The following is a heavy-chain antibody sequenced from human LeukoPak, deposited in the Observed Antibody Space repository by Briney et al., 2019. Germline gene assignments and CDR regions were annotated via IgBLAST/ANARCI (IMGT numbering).Heavy chain of an antibody. CDR2: IYSGGST. CDR1: GFTVSSNY. J-gene: IGHJ3*02. CDR3: ARDEYYDSSGFDAFDI. Sequence: GGSLRLSCAASGFTVSSNYMSWVRQAPGKGLEWVSVIYSGGSTYYADSVKGRFTISRDNSKNTLYLQMNSLRAEDTAVYYCARDEYYDSSGFDAFDIWGQGTMVTVSS. D-gene: IGHD3-22*01. V-gene: IGHV3-53*05.